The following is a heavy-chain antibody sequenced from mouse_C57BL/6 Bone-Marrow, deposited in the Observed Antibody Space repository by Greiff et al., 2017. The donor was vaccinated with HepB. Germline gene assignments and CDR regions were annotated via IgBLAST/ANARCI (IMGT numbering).Heavy chain of an antibody. J-gene: IGHJ4*01. Sequence: QVQLQQPGAELVKPGASVKMSCKASGYTFTSYWLTWVKQRPGQGLEWIGDIYPGSGSTNYNEKFKSKATLTVDTSSSTAYMQLSSLTSEDSAVYYCARSDGYYVNYAMDYWGQGTSVTVSS. CDR3: ARSDGYYVNYAMDY. V-gene: IGHV1-55*01. CDR1: GYTFTSYW. CDR2: IYPGSGST. D-gene: IGHD2-3*01.